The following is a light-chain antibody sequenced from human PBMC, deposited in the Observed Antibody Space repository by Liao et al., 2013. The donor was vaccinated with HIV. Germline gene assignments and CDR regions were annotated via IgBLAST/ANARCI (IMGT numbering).Light chain of an antibody. CDR3: QVWDSNSDHPYV. J-gene: IGLJ1*01. V-gene: IGLV3-21*01. CDR1: NIGSKS. CDR2: QDT. Sequence: SYVLTQPPSVSVAPRKTASITCGGKNIGSKSVHWYQQKPGQSPVLVIYQDTKRPSGIPERFSGSNSGNTATLSISRVEAGDEADYYCQVWDSNSDHPYVFGTGTKVTVL.